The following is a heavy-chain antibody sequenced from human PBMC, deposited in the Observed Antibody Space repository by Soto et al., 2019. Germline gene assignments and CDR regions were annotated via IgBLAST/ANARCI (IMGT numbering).Heavy chain of an antibody. J-gene: IGHJ6*02. CDR2: IYPGDSGT. CDR3: ARTAVAGTNYYHGMDV. CDR1: GYSFTGYW. Sequence: PGESLKISCKGSGYSFTGYWIAWVRQMPGKGLEWMGIIYPGDSGTRYSPSFQGQVTISADKSISTAYLQWSSLKASDTARYYCARTAVAGTNYYHGMDVWGQGTKVTVS. D-gene: IGHD6-19*01. V-gene: IGHV5-51*01.